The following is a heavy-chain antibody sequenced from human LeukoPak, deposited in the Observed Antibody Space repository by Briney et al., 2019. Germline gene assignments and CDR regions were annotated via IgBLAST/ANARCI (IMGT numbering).Heavy chain of an antibody. CDR3: ARAAIAPGWRGYYYYMDV. J-gene: IGHJ6*03. V-gene: IGHV3-21*01. Sequence: TGGSLTLSCAASGFTFSSYSMNWVRQAPGKGLEWVSSISSSSSYIYYADSVKGRFTISRDNAKNSLYLQMNSLSAEDTAVYYCARAAIAPGWRGYYYYMDVWGKGTTVTVSS. CDR2: ISSSSSYI. CDR1: GFTFSSYS. D-gene: IGHD2-2*02.